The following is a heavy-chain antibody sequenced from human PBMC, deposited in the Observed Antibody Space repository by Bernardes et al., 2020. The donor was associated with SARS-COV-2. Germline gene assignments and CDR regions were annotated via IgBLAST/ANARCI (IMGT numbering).Heavy chain of an antibody. Sequence: GGSLRLSCAASGFTLSTYAMHWVRQAPGKGLEWVALISYDGSNKYHADSVKGRFTISRDNSKNTLYLQMNSLRAEDTAVYYCARGYGGNYYYGMDVGGQGTTVTVSS. CDR2: ISYDGSNK. J-gene: IGHJ6*02. V-gene: IGHV3-30-3*01. CDR1: GFTLSTYA. CDR3: ARGYGGNYYYGMDV. D-gene: IGHD4-17*01.